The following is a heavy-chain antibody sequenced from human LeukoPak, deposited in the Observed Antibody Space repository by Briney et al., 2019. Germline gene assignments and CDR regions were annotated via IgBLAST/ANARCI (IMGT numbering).Heavy chain of an antibody. CDR1: GYTFTGYY. CDR3: AREGLFSGIAAAGYYYGMDV. V-gene: IGHV1-2*02. D-gene: IGHD6-13*01. J-gene: IGHJ6*02. CDR2: INPNSGGT. Sequence: ASVKVSCKASGYTFTGYYMHWVRQAPGQALEWMGWINPNSGGTNYAQKLQGRVTMTTDTSTSTAYMELRSMRSDDTAVYYCAREGLFSGIAAAGYYYGMDVWGQGTTVTVSS.